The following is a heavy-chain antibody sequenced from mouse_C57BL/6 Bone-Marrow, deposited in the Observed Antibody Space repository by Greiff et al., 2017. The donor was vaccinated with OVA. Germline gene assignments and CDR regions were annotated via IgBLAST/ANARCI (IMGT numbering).Heavy chain of an antibody. Sequence: VQLKQSGPGLVQPSQSLSITCTVSGFSLTSYGVHWVRQSPGKGLEWLGVIWRGGSTDYNAAFMSRLSITKDNSKSQVFFKMNSLQADDTAIYYCAKKDSSGPYYYAMDYWGQGTSVTVSS. D-gene: IGHD3-2*02. CDR3: AKKDSSGPYYYAMDY. J-gene: IGHJ4*01. CDR2: IWRGGST. CDR1: GFSLTSYG. V-gene: IGHV2-5*01.